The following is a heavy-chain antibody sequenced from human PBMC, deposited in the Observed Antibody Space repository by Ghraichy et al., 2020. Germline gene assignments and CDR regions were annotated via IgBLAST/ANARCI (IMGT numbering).Heavy chain of an antibody. V-gene: IGHV4-31*03. CDR3: ARDQSSWYHAFDI. J-gene: IGHJ3*02. CDR2: IYYSGST. CDR1: GGSISSGGYY. Sequence: SETLSLTCTVSGGSISSGGYYWSWIRQHPGKGLEWIGYIYYSGSTYYNPSLKSRVTISVDTSKNQFSLKLSSVTAADTAVYYCARDQSSWYHAFDIWGQGTMVTVSS. D-gene: IGHD6-13*01.